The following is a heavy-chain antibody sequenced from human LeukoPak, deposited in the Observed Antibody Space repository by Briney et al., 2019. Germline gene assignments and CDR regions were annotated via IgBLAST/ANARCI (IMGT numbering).Heavy chain of an antibody. J-gene: IGHJ3*01. CDR1: GFTFSSYG. V-gene: IGHV3-30*02. CDR3: AKDPGPPIQPDAFDV. Sequence: GGSLRLSCAASGFTFSSYGMHWVRQAPGEGLEWVAFIRYDGSNKYYADSVKGRFTISRDSSKNTLYLQMNSLRAEDTAVYYCAKDPGPPIQPDAFDVWGQGTMVTVSS. D-gene: IGHD5-18*01. CDR2: IRYDGSNK.